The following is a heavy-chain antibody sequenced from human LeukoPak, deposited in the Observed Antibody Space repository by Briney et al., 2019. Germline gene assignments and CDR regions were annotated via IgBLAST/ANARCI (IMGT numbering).Heavy chain of an antibody. CDR2: LSGDAITT. Sequence: GESLSLSCTASGFTFSTYIMAWVRQAPGKGLEWISALSGDAITTYYAVPVKGPFTSYRDNFRNTRTLHMDSLRSDDSAVYYWAKDASPYSNYAVRWFDSWGQGTLVTVSS. CDR3: AKDASPYSNYAVRWFDS. V-gene: IGHV3-23*01. D-gene: IGHD4/OR15-4a*01. J-gene: IGHJ5*01. CDR1: GFTFSTYI.